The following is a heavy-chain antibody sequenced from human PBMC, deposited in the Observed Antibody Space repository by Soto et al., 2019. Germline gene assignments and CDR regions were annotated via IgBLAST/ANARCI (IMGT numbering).Heavy chain of an antibody. CDR1: GFTFSSYW. Sequence: GGSLRLSCAASGFTFSSYWMSWVRQAPGKGLKWVANINQDGSEQYYVDSVKGRFTISRNNAKNSLYLQMNSLRAEDTAVYYCARGAYYDFWSGFQSWFGPWGQGTLVTVSS. V-gene: IGHV3-7*01. D-gene: IGHD3-3*01. J-gene: IGHJ5*02. CDR3: ARGAYYDFWSGFQSWFGP. CDR2: INQDGSEQ.